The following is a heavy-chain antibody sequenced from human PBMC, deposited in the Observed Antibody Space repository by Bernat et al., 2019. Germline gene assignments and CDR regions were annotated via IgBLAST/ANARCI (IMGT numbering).Heavy chain of an antibody. V-gene: IGHV1-2*04. CDR1: GYTFTGYY. Sequence: QVQLVQSGAEVKKPGASVKVSCKASGYTFTGYYMHWVRQAPGQGLEWMGWINPNSGGTNYAQKLQGWVTMTRDTSISTAYMVLSRLRSDDTAVYYCAREENAGGYFDYWGQGTLVTVSS. J-gene: IGHJ4*02. D-gene: IGHD3-16*01. CDR2: INPNSGGT. CDR3: AREENAGGYFDY.